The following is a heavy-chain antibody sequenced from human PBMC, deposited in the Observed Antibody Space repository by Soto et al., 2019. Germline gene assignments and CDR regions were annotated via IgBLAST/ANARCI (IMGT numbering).Heavy chain of an antibody. D-gene: IGHD3-3*01. J-gene: IGHJ5*02. CDR3: AKLTTYYDFWRGYYTNWFDP. Sequence: GGSLRLSCAASGMIFSNYGMHWVRQAPGKGLEWVAAISYDGNNTYYGDSVKGRLTISRDNSKNTLYLQLNSLRAEDTAVYYCAKLTTYYDFWRGYYTNWFDPWGQGTLVTVSS. CDR1: GMIFSNYG. V-gene: IGHV3-30*18. CDR2: ISYDGNNT.